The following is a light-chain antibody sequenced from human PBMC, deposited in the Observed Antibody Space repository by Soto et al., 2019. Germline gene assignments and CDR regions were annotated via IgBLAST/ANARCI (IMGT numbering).Light chain of an antibody. Sequence: SPMSQPACVSGSPGQSITISCTRTRRPVGSYNLVAWYLHHPGKTPKLMIYEGSSRPYGVSSLCSASKSGNTASLTSSGIHGEDEGEYYCCSYETGSGYVFRSGTKVPVL. CDR1: RRPVGSYNL. CDR2: EGS. J-gene: IGLJ1*01. CDR3: CSYETGSGYV. V-gene: IGLV2-23*01.